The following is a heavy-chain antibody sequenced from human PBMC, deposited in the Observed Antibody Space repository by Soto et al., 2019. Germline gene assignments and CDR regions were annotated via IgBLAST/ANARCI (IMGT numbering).Heavy chain of an antibody. CDR2: FDPEDGET. D-gene: IGHD3-22*01. Sequence: ASVKVSCKVSGYTLTELSMHWVRQAPGKGVEWMGGFDPEDGETIYAQKFQGRVTMTEDTSTDTAYMELSSLRSEDTAVYYCAIPTGGNYYDSPTGFDPWGQGTLVTVSS. CDR1: GYTLTELS. CDR3: AIPTGGNYYDSPTGFDP. J-gene: IGHJ5*02. V-gene: IGHV1-24*01.